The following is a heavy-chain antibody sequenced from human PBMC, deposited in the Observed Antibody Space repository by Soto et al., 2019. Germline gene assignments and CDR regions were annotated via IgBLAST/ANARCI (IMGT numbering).Heavy chain of an antibody. CDR1: GFTFSSYA. J-gene: IGHJ6*02. CDR2: ISYDGSNK. Sequence: ESVGGVVQPGRSLRLSCAASGFTFSSYAMHWVRQAPGKGLEWVAVISYDGSNKYYADSVKGRFTISRDNSKNTLYLQMNSLRAEDTAVYYCARGGRAGLNYYYYGMDVWGQGTTVTVSS. D-gene: IGHD2-21*01. CDR3: ARGGRAGLNYYYYGMDV. V-gene: IGHV3-30-3*01.